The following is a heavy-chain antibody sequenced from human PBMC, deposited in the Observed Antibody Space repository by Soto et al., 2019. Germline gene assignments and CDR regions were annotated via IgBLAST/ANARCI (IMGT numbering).Heavy chain of an antibody. CDR2: IITLFGTS. D-gene: IGHD2-21*02. Sequence: VQLMQSGAEVKKPGSSVKVSCKASGGTFSSHSINWVRQAPGQGLEWMGGIITLFGTSNYAQNFQGRVTITADQSTSTAYMELNSLTSDDTAVHYCAGEVGYGDFSAALLDWGQGTLVTVSS. J-gene: IGHJ4*02. V-gene: IGHV1-69*01. CDR1: GGTFSSHS. CDR3: AGEVGYGDFSAALLD.